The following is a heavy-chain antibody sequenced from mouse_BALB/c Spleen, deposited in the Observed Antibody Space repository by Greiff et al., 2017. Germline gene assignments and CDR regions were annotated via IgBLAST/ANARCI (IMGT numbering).Heavy chain of an antibody. CDR2: INPSNGGT. CDR3: TRDYEENYYAMDY. D-gene: IGHD2-4*01. Sequence: QVQLQQSGAELVKPGASVKLSCKASGYTFTSYYMYWVKQRPGQGLEWIGEINPSNGGTNFNEKFKSKATLTVDKSSSTAYMQLSSLTSEDSAVYYCTRDYEENYYAMDYWGQGTSVTVSS. CDR1: GYTFTSYY. J-gene: IGHJ4*01. V-gene: IGHV1S81*02.